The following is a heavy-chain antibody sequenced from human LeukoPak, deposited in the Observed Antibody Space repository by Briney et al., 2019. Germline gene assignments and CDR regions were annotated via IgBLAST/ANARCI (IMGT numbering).Heavy chain of an antibody. Sequence: SETLSLTCSVSGGSISSYYWSWIRQSPGKGLEWIGYIYYTGATYYNPSLESRVTVSIDTSKRQLSLELRSVAAADSAVYFCARDRRESSKPNDAFDIWGQGTMVTVSA. J-gene: IGHJ3*02. CDR3: ARDRRESSKPNDAFDI. CDR1: GGSISSYY. CDR2: IYYTGAT. V-gene: IGHV4-59*01. D-gene: IGHD4-11*01.